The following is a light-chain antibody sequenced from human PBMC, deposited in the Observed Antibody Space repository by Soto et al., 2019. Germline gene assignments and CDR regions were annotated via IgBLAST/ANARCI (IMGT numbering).Light chain of an antibody. V-gene: IGKV1-9*01. CDR3: QHLNSYPIT. Sequence: DIQLTQSPSFLSASVGDRVTITCRASQGISSYLAWYQQKPGKAPKLLIYAASTLQSGVPSRFSGSGSGTEFTLTISSLQPGDFATYYCQHLNSYPITFGQGTRLEMK. CDR2: AAS. J-gene: IGKJ5*01. CDR1: QGISSY.